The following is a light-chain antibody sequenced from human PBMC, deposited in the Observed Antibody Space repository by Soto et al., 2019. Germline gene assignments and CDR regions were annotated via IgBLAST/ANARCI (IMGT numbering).Light chain of an antibody. V-gene: IGKV1-27*01. J-gene: IGKJ1*01. CDR3: HSYTGAPWM. Sequence: DIQMTQSPSSLSASVGDRVTITCRARHVISTYLVWYQQKPGTVPKLLIFAASTLQSGVPSRFSGSGSEPDFTLTISSLQPEDVATYYCHSYTGAPWMFGHGTKVEI. CDR1: HVISTY. CDR2: AAS.